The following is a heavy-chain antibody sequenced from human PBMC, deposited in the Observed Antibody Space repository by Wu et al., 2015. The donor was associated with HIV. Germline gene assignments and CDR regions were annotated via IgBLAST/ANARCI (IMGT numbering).Heavy chain of an antibody. CDR2: VNHSGTP. V-gene: IGHV4-34*01. CDR3: ARVQFASGWYDWFDP. CDR1: GGSFSGHH. J-gene: IGHJ5*02. Sequence: QVQLQQWGAGLLKPSETLSLTCGVNGGSFSGHHWSWIRQSPGKGLEWIGEVNHSGTPTYKASLESRVILTTDTSTKTAYMEVGNLMSDDTAIYYCARVQFASGWYDWFDPWGQGTLV. D-gene: IGHD6-19*01.